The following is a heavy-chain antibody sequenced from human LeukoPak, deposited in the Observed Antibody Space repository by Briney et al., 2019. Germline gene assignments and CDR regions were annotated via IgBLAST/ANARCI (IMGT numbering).Heavy chain of an antibody. CDR2: IKQGESER. J-gene: IGHJ3*02. V-gene: IGHV3-7*04. CDR3: ARGDRSAFDI. D-gene: IGHD3-22*01. CDR1: GFTFSTYR. Sequence: GGSLRLSCAASGFTFSTYRMNWVRQAPGKGLEWVASIKQGESERYYVDSVNGRSTISGDNAKNSLYLQMDSLRVEDTAVYYCARGDRSAFDIWGQGTMVIVSS.